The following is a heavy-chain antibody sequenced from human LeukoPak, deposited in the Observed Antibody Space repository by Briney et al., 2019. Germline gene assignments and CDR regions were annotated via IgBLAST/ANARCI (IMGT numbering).Heavy chain of an antibody. CDR1: GFTFDDYA. CDR2: ISWNSGSI. D-gene: IGHD6-13*01. V-gene: IGHV3-9*01. J-gene: IGHJ4*02. CDR3: AKSDAAAAFDY. Sequence: GGSLRLSCAASGFTFDDYAMHWVRQAPGKGLEWVSGISWNSGSIGYADSVKGRFTISRDNAKNSLYLQMNSPRAEDTALYYCAKSDAAAAFDYWGQGTLVTVSS.